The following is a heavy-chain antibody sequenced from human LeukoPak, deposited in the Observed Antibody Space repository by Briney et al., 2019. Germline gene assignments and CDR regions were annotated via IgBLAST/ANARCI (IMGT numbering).Heavy chain of an antibody. V-gene: IGHV4-38-2*02. J-gene: IGHJ4*02. CDR2: IYHSGST. D-gene: IGHD6-13*01. Sequence: ASETLSLTCTVSGYSISSGYYWGWIRQPPGKGLEWIGSIYHSGSTYYNPSLKSRVTISVDTPKNQFSLKLSSVTAADTAVYYCAGDSSSSYYFDYWGQGTLVTVSS. CDR1: GYSISSGYY. CDR3: AGDSSSSYYFDY.